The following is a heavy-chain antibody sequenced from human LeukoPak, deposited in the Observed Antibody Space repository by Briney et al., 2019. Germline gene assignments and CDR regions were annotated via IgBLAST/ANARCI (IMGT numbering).Heavy chain of an antibody. CDR1: GYTFTGYY. CDR3: ARGYICSGGTCYSRLWFDP. V-gene: IGHV1-2*02. D-gene: IGHD2-15*01. CDR2: INPNNGGT. Sequence: GASVKVSCKASGYTFTGYYMHWVRQAPGQGLEWMGWINPNNGGTKYVQKFQGRVTMTGDTSISTAYMQLSRLRSDDTAVYYCARGYICSGGTCYSRLWFDPWGQGTLVSVSS. J-gene: IGHJ5*02.